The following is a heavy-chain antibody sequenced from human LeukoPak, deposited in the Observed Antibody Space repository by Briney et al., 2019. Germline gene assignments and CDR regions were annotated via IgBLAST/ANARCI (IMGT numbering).Heavy chain of an antibody. CDR1: GFTFSSYW. J-gene: IGHJ6*02. V-gene: IGHV3-74*01. Sequence: GGSLRLSCAASGFTFSSYWMSWVRQAPGKGLMWVSQINSDGSATSCADPVKGRCTISRDSAKNMLYLEMNSLRVEDTAVYFCTRDHGLDVWGQGTTVTVSS. CDR3: TRDHGLDV. CDR2: INSDGSAT.